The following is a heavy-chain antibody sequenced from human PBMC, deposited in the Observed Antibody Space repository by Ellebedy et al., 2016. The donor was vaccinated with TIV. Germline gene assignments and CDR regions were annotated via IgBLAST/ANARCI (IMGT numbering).Heavy chain of an antibody. Sequence: ASVKVSXXASGYTFTDYHMHWVRQAPGQGLEWMGWVNPNSGGTAYAPRFQDRVTVTWDTSITTTYMDLSSLGSDDTAVYFCARERTGSGGIDYWGQGTQVTVSS. CDR2: VNPNSGGT. CDR1: GYTFTDYH. CDR3: ARERTGSGGIDY. J-gene: IGHJ4*02. D-gene: IGHD1-26*01. V-gene: IGHV1-2*02.